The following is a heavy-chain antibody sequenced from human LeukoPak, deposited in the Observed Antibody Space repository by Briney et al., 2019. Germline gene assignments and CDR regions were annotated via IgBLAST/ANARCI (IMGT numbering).Heavy chain of an antibody. Sequence: PSETLSLTCTVSGGSISSGDYYWSWIRQPPGKGLEWIGYIYYSGSTYYNPSLKSRVTISVDTSKNQFSLKLSSVTAADTAVYYCAGHHYDSSGYSDWGQGTLVTVSS. V-gene: IGHV4-30-4*01. CDR3: AGHHYDSSGYSD. D-gene: IGHD3-22*01. CDR1: GGSISSGDYY. J-gene: IGHJ4*02. CDR2: IYYSGST.